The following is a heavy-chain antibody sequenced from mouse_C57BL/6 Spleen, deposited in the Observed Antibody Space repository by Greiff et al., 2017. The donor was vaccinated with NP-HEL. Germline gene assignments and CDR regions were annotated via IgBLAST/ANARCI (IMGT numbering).Heavy chain of an antibody. CDR3: ARKVTTRHYFDY. D-gene: IGHD2-2*01. CDR1: GYAFSSYW. CDR2: IYPGDGDT. V-gene: IGHV1-80*01. Sequence: QVQLQQSGAELVKPGASVKISCKASGYAFSSYWMNWVKQRPGKGLEWIGQIYPGDGDTNYNGKFKGKATLTADKSSSTAYMQLSSLTSEDSAVYFCARKVTTRHYFDYWGQGTTLTVSS. J-gene: IGHJ2*01.